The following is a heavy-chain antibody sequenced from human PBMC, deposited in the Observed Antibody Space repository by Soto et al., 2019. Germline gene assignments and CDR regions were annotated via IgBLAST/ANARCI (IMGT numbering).Heavy chain of an antibody. CDR1: GFTFTSSA. Sequence: HMQLVQSGPEVKKPGTSVKVSCKASGFTFTSSAMQWVRQARGQRLEWIGWIVVGSGNTNYAQKFQERVTITRDMSTSTAYMELSSLRSEDTAVYYCAAARVPYYDSSGYYAAFDIWGQGTMVTVSS. CDR2: IVVGSGNT. D-gene: IGHD3-22*01. CDR3: AAARVPYYDSSGYYAAFDI. J-gene: IGHJ3*02. V-gene: IGHV1-58*02.